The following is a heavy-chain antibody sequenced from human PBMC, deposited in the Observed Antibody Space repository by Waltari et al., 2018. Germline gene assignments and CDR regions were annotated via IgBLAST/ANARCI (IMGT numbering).Heavy chain of an antibody. CDR1: GFTFNIYC. CDR2: LKDRESEK. V-gene: IGHV3-7*01. D-gene: IGHD3-16*01. J-gene: IGHJ4*02. CDR3: ARVRGAYSKVMTASFDY. Sequence: VQLVESGGGLVQPGGSLRLSCSASGFTFNIYCMTWVRQAPGEGLGWGGWLKDRESEKYYADSVKGRFTIARDNAKKSVHLEMSSLRAEDTAIYYCARVRGAYSKVMTASFDYWGQGIPVSVSS.